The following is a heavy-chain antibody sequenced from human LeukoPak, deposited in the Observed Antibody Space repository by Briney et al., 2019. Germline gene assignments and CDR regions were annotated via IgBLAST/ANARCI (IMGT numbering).Heavy chain of an antibody. V-gene: IGHV3-21*04. CDR3: ARDRAPVTMLRGHPGGFDP. D-gene: IGHD3-10*01. CDR2: ISSSSSYI. J-gene: IGHJ5*02. Sequence: PGGSLRLSCAASGFTFSSYSMNWVRQAPGKGLEWVSSISSSSSYIYYADSVKGRFTISRDNAKNSLYLQMNSLRAEDTAVYYCARDRAPVTMLRGHPGGFDPWGQGTLVTVSS. CDR1: GFTFSSYS.